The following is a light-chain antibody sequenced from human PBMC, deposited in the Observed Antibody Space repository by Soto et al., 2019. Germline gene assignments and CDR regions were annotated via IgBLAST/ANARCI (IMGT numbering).Light chain of an antibody. Sequence: EIVLTQSPGTLSLSPWERATLSCRASLSVSSSYLAWYQQKPGQAPRLLIYGASSRATGIPDRFSGSGSGTDFTLTISRLEPEDFAVYYCQQYGSSRTFGQGTKVDIK. J-gene: IGKJ1*01. V-gene: IGKV3-20*01. CDR1: LSVSSSY. CDR2: GAS. CDR3: QQYGSSRT.